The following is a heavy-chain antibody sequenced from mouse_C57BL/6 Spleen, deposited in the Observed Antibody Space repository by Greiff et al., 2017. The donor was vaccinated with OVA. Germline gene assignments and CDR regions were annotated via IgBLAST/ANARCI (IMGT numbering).Heavy chain of an antibody. CDR2: INPSNGGT. CDR3: AISPITTVVADWYFDV. V-gene: IGHV1-53*01. CDR1: GYTFTSYW. Sequence: QVQLKQPGTELVKPGASVKLSCKASGYTFTSYWMHWVKQRPGQGLEWIGNINPSNGGTNYNEKFKSKATLTVDKSSSTAYMQLSSLTSEDTAVXYCAISPITTVVADWYFDVWGTGTTVTVSS. J-gene: IGHJ1*03. D-gene: IGHD1-1*01.